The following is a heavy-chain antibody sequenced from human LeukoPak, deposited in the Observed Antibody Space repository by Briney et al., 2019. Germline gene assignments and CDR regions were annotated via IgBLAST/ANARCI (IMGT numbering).Heavy chain of an antibody. CDR3: ARGEFPLDAFDI. V-gene: IGHV1-18*01. J-gene: IGHJ3*02. D-gene: IGHD3-10*01. Sequence: RASVKVSCKASGYTFTIYGLNWVRQAPGQWLEWMGWISAYSGNTNYAQNLQDRVTMTTDTSTSTAYMELTNLRSDDTAVYYCARGEFPLDAFDIWGQGTMVTVSS. CDR1: GYTFTIYG. CDR2: ISAYSGNT.